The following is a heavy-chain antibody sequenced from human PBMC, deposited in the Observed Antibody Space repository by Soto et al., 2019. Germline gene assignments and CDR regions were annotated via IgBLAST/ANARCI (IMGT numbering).Heavy chain of an antibody. CDR1: GFTFSSYA. D-gene: IGHD4-17*01. CDR3: AKGSVTTVTYDY. CDR2: ISGSGGST. V-gene: IGHV3-23*01. Sequence: EVQLLESGGGLVQPGGSLRLSCAASGFTFSSYAMSWVRQAPGKGLEWVSGISGSGGSTYYADSVKGRFTISRDNSKNTLYLQRNSLRADDTAVYYCAKGSVTTVTYDYWGQGTLVTVAS. J-gene: IGHJ4*02.